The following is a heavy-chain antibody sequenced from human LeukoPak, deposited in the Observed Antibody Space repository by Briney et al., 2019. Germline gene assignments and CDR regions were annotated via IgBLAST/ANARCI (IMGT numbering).Heavy chain of an antibody. CDR1: GFTFSRHW. J-gene: IGHJ4*02. V-gene: IGHV3-7*01. Sequence: PGGSLRLSCAASGFTFSRHWMTWVRRAPGKGLEWVANIKEDGSEQYYPESVKGRFTISRDNANNILYLQLNSVRAEDTAVYYCVRETQSGIIDFDYWGQGTPVTVSS. D-gene: IGHD1-14*01. CDR3: VRETQSGIIDFDY. CDR2: IKEDGSEQ.